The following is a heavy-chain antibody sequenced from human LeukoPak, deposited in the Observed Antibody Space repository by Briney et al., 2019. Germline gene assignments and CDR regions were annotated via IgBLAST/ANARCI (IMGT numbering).Heavy chain of an antibody. Sequence: SETLSLTCTVSGVSIIRSNFYWGWIRQSPGGGLEWIGTVYYSGTTYYSPSLKNRVTISVDTSMNQFSLKLTSVTAADTAVYYCARRSSPYSGYMDVWGKGTTVTVSS. V-gene: IGHV4-39*01. CDR1: GVSIIRSNFY. J-gene: IGHJ6*03. CDR2: VYYSGTT. CDR3: ARRSSPYSGYMDV. D-gene: IGHD3-10*01.